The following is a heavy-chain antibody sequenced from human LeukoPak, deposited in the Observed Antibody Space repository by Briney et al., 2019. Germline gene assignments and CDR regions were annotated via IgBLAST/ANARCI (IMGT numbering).Heavy chain of an antibody. D-gene: IGHD3-10*01. CDR1: GYTLTELS. Sequence: ASVKVSCKVSGYTLTELSMHWVRQAPGKGLEWMGGVDPEDGETIYAQKFQGRVTMTEDTSTDTAYMELSSLRSEDTAVYCCATRMYSSGSYSYYFDYWGPGTLVTVSS. CDR2: VDPEDGET. J-gene: IGHJ4*02. V-gene: IGHV1-24*01. CDR3: ATRMYSSGSYSYYFDY.